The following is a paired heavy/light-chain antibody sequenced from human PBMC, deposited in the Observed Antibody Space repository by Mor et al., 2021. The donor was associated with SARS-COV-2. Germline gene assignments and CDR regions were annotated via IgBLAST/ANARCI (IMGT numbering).Heavy chain of an antibody. J-gene: IGHJ4*02. CDR2: IHSDGFNT. CDR3: ARGGMGGTFDS. D-gene: IGHD3-16*01. V-gene: IGHV3-74*01. Sequence: EVQLVESGGGLVQPGGSLRLSCAASGFTFSNYWMHWVRQAPGKGLVWVSRIHSDGFNTRYADSVKGRFTISRDDAKNTLYLQMDSLRAEDTAVYYCARGGMGGTFDSWGQGTLVTVSS. CDR1: GFTFSNYW.
Light chain of an antibody. Sequence: EIVLTQSPGTLSLSPGERATLSCRASQSVSSSYLGWYQQKPGQAPRLLIYGVSSRATGIPDRFSGSGSGTDFTLTISRLEPEDFAVYYCQQYGSPITFGQGTRLEIK. CDR1: QSVSSSY. J-gene: IGKJ5*01. CDR2: GVS. V-gene: IGKV3-20*01. CDR3: QQYGSPIT.